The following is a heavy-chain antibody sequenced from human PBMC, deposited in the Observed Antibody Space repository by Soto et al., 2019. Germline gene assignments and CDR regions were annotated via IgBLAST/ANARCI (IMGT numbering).Heavy chain of an antibody. Sequence: GGSLRLSCAASGFTFSSYGMHWVRQAPGKGLEWVAVISYDGSNKYYADYVKGRFTISRDNSKNTLYLQMNSLRAEDTAVYYCAKDRVGVDTAMVAFYYYGMDFWGQGTVVTVSS. CDR3: AKDRVGVDTAMVAFYYYGMDF. D-gene: IGHD5-18*01. V-gene: IGHV3-30*18. CDR2: ISYDGSNK. CDR1: GFTFSSYG. J-gene: IGHJ6*02.